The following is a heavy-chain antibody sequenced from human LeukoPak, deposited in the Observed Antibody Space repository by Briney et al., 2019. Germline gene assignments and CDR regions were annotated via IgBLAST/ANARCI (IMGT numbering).Heavy chain of an antibody. J-gene: IGHJ6*03. CDR2: INHSGST. CDR3: ARAPKGMTTVRYYYYYYMDV. Sequence: KPSETLSLTCAVYGGSFSGYYWSWIRQPPGKGLEWTGEINHSGSTNYNPSLKSRVTISVDTSKNQFSLKLSSVTAADTAVYFCARAPKGMTTVRYYYYYYMDVWGKGTTVTVSS. D-gene: IGHD4-11*01. V-gene: IGHV4-34*01. CDR1: GGSFSGYY.